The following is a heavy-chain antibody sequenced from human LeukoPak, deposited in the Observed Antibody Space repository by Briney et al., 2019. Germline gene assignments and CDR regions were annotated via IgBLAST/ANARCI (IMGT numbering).Heavy chain of an antibody. Sequence: GGPLRLSCAASGFTFSSYSINWVRQAPGQGLEWVSSISSSNSSIYYAVSVKGRFTISRDNAKNSLYLQMNSLRAEDTAVYYCAKDYMIWGVNNFEYWGQGTQVTVSS. CDR3: AKDYMIWGVNNFEY. D-gene: IGHD3-10*01. V-gene: IGHV3-21*01. J-gene: IGHJ4*02. CDR1: GFTFSSYS. CDR2: ISSSNSSI.